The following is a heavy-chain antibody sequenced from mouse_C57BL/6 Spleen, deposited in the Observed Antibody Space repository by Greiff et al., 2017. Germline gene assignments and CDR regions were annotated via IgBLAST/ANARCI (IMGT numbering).Heavy chain of an antibody. D-gene: IGHD2-4*01. J-gene: IGHJ2*01. Sequence: EVMLVESGGGLVKPGGSLKLSCAASGFTFSDYGMHWVRQAPEKGLEWVAYISSGSSTIYYADTVQGRFTISRDNAKNTLFLQMTSLRSEDTAMYYCARGLRGGYFDYWGQGTTLTVAS. V-gene: IGHV5-17*01. CDR2: ISSGSSTI. CDR3: ARGLRGGYFDY. CDR1: GFTFSDYG.